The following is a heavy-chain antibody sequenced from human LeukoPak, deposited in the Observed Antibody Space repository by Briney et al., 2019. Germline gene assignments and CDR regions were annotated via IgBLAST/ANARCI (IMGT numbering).Heavy chain of an antibody. J-gene: IGHJ4*02. CDR3: ATRWKYCSGGSCPTTPFDY. CDR1: GFTFSSYA. Sequence: GGSLRLSCAASGFTFSSYAMSWVRQAPGKGLEWVSAISGSGGSTYYADSVKGRSTISRDNSKNTLYLQMNSLRAEDTAVYYCATRWKYCSGGSCPTTPFDYWGQGTLVTVSS. D-gene: IGHD2-15*01. CDR2: ISGSGGST. V-gene: IGHV3-23*01.